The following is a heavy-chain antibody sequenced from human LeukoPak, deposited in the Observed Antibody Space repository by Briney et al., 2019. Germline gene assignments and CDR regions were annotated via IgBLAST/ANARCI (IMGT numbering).Heavy chain of an antibody. CDR1: GYTLTELS. D-gene: IGHD2-2*02. CDR3: ATRGYCSSTSCYRFDY. V-gene: IGHV1-24*01. J-gene: IGHJ4*02. Sequence: ASVKDSCKVSGYTLTELSMHWVRQAPGKGLEWMGGFDPEDGETIYAQKVQGRVTMTEDTSTDTAYMELSSLRSEDTAVYYCATRGYCSSTSCYRFDYWGQGTLVSVSS. CDR2: FDPEDGET.